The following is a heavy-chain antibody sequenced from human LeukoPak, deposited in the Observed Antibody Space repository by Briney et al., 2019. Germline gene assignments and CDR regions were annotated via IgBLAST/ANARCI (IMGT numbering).Heavy chain of an antibody. Sequence: PSGTLSLTCTVSGGSVSSGSYYWSWIRQPPGKGLEWIGYIYYSGSTNYNPSLKSRVTISVDTSKNQFSLKLSSVTAADTAVYYCASLEYDFWSGYPKSEAFDIWGQGTMVTVSS. CDR1: GGSVSSGSYY. CDR3: ASLEYDFWSGYPKSEAFDI. J-gene: IGHJ3*02. CDR2: IYYSGST. D-gene: IGHD3-3*01. V-gene: IGHV4-61*01.